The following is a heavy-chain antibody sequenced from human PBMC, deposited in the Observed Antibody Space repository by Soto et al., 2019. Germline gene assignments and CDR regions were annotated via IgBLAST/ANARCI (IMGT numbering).Heavy chain of an antibody. CDR3: ATAVYYYDSSGYSS. Sequence: AASVKVYCKVAVYGQSVYSSDWRSKANGKGLEWMGGFDPEDGETIYAQKFQGRVTMTEDTSTDTAYMELSSLRSEDTAVYYCATAVYYYDSSGYSSWGQGTLVTVSS. J-gene: IGHJ4*02. D-gene: IGHD3-22*01. CDR2: FDPEDGET. CDR1: VYGQSVYS. V-gene: IGHV1-24*01.